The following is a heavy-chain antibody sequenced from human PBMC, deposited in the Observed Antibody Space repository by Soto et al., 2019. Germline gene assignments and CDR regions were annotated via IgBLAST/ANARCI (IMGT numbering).Heavy chain of an antibody. CDR2: ISGSGGST. D-gene: IGHD6-19*01. J-gene: IGHJ4*02. CDR3: AKDGRGQWLVY. V-gene: IGHV3-23*01. CDR1: GVTFSSYA. Sequence: GGSLRLSCAASGVTFSSYAMSWVRQAPGKGLEWVSAISGSGGSTYYADSVKGRFTISRDNSKNTLYLQMNSLRAEDTAVYYCAKDGRGQWLVYWGQGTLVTVSS.